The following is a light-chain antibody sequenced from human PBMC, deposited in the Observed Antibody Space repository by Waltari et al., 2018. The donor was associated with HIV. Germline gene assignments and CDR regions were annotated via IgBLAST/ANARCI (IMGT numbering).Light chain of an antibody. V-gene: IGLV2-14*01. J-gene: IGLJ2*01. CDR3: SSYTSSSTPVV. CDR2: EVS. Sequence: QSALTQHASVSGSPGQSITISCTGTSSDVGGYNYVSWYQQHPGKAPKLMIYEVSNRPSGVSNRFSVSKSGNTASLTISGLQAEDEADYYCSSYTSSSTPVVFGGGTKLTVL. CDR1: SSDVGGYNY.